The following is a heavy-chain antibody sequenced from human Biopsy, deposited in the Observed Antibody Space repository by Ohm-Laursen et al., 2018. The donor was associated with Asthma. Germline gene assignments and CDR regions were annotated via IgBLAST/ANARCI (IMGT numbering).Heavy chain of an antibody. CDR1: GFAVSRDY. V-gene: IGHV3-53*01. J-gene: IGHJ4*02. CDR2: IYSGGTS. D-gene: IGHD3-22*01. Sequence: GSLRLSCTASGFAVSRDYMFWVRQAPGKGLEGVSVIYSGGTSHTADSVRGRFTISRDYSKNTLYLQMHSLRAEDTAVYYCARGDSSNWSHYYFDYWGQGTLVTVSS. CDR3: ARGDSSNWSHYYFDY.